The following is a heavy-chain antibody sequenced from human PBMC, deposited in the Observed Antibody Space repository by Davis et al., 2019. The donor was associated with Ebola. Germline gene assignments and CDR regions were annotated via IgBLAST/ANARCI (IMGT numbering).Heavy chain of an antibody. CDR2: IYYSGST. D-gene: IGHD3-22*01. CDR3: ARGPYYYDSSGYYHYFDY. Sequence: SETLSLTCTVSGGSIGSYYWSWIRQPPGKGLEWIGYIYYSGSTNYNPSLKSRVTISVDTSKNQFSLKLSSVTAADTAVYYCARGPYYYDSSGYYHYFDYWGQGTLVIVSS. J-gene: IGHJ4*02. V-gene: IGHV4-59*01. CDR1: GGSIGSYY.